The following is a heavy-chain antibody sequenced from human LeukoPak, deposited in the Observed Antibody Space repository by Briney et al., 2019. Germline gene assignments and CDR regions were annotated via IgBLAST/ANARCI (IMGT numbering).Heavy chain of an antibody. CDR3: ARDYGSGGGYNWFDP. D-gene: IGHD3-10*01. J-gene: IGHJ5*02. CDR1: GFTFSSCW. Sequence: GGSLRLSCAASGFTFSSCWMHWVRQAPGKGLVWVSRINSDGSSTSYADSVKCRFTISRDNAKNTLYLQMNSLRVVDTAVYFCARDYGSGGGYNWFDPWGQGTLVTVSS. CDR2: INSDGSST. V-gene: IGHV3-74*01.